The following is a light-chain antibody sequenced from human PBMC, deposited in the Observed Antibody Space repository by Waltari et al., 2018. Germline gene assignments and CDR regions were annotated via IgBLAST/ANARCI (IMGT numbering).Light chain of an antibody. J-gene: IGKJ2*03. Sequence: VILTHSPATLSLSPAEGATLSCRASQSISSYLAWYQQKPGQAPRLLIYGASNRETGIPDRFSGSGSGTEFTLTISSLEPEDFAVYYCQKYSGSPDSFGQGTKVDIK. CDR1: QSISSY. V-gene: IGKV3-20*01. CDR3: QKYSGSPDS. CDR2: GAS.